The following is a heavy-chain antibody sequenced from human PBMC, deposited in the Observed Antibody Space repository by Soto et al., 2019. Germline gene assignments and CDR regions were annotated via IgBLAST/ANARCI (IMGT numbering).Heavy chain of an antibody. D-gene: IGHD3-16*01. V-gene: IGHV1-18*01. CDR3: ASLMLGYYYMDV. CDR1: GYTFTSYG. J-gene: IGHJ6*03. CDR2: ISAYNGNT. Sequence: ASVKVSCKASGYTFTSYGISWVRQAPGQGLEWMGWISAYNGNTNYAQKLQGRVTMTTDTSTSTAYMELRSLRSDDTAVYYCASLMLGYYYMDVLGNGTTVTVSS.